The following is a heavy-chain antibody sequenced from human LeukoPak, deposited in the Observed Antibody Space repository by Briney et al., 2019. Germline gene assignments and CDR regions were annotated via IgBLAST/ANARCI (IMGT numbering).Heavy chain of an antibody. J-gene: IGHJ4*02. CDR2: IYYSGST. CDR1: GDSISSTTYY. Sequence: SETLSLTCIVSGDSISSTTYYWGWIRQSPGTGLEWIASIYYSGSTYYNPSLQSRVTISVDTSNNQFSLKLSSVTAADTAVYYCAVTYYYDSTGYSHFDYWGQGILVTVSS. CDR3: AVTYYYDSTGYSHFDY. V-gene: IGHV4-39*01. D-gene: IGHD3-22*01.